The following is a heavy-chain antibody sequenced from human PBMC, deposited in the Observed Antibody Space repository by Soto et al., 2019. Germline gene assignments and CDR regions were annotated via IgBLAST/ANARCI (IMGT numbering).Heavy chain of an antibody. J-gene: IGHJ4*02. V-gene: IGHV3-30-3*01. CDR1: GFTFSSYA. Sequence: GGSLRLSCAASGFTFSSYAMHWVRQAPGKGLEWVAVISYDGSNKYYADSVKGRFTISRDNSKNTVYLQMNSLRAEDTAVYYCARDLTHFAGNLVLDFDYWGQGTLVTVSS. CDR3: ARDLTHFAGNLVLDFDY. D-gene: IGHD1-1*01. CDR2: ISYDGSNK.